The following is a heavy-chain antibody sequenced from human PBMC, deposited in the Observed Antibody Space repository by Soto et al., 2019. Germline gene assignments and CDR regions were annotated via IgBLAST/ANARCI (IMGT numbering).Heavy chain of an antibody. D-gene: IGHD5-18*01. Sequence: GGSLRLSCAASGFTVSTYYMTWVRQAPGKGLEWVSIIFAGDSTYYAGSVKGRFTISRDNSKNTLYLQMNSLRAEDTAVYYCARAPPVGGYSYGYYFDYWGQGTLVTVSS. V-gene: IGHV3-53*01. CDR3: ARAPPVGGYSYGYYFDY. J-gene: IGHJ4*02. CDR1: GFTVSTYY. CDR2: IFAGDST.